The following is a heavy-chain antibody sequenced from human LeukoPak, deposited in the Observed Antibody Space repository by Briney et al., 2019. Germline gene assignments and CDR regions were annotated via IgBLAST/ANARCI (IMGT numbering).Heavy chain of an antibody. CDR1: EFIFSNYW. D-gene: IGHD2-15*01. J-gene: IGHJ3*02. CDR2: IKEDESDK. V-gene: IGHV3-7*01. Sequence: GGSLRLSCVASEFIFSNYWMSWVRQAPGKGLEWVANIKEDESDKEYVDSVKGRFTISRDNAKNSLYLQMNSLRAEDTAVYYCSRDPYSSGGYGAFDMWGQGTMVTVSP. CDR3: SRDPYSSGGYGAFDM.